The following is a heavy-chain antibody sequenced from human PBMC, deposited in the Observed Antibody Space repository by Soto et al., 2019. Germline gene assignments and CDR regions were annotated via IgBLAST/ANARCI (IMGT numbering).Heavy chain of an antibody. CDR1: GYTFTSYG. CDR2: ISAYNGNT. CDR3: ARAYGYSYHYYYDGMDV. J-gene: IGHJ6*02. Sequence: ASVKVSCKASGYTFTSYGISWVRQAPGQGLEWMGWISAYNGNTNYAQKLQGRVTMTTDTSTSTAYMELRSLRSDDTAVYYCARAYGYSYHYYYDGMDVWGQGTTVTVSS. D-gene: IGHD5-18*01. V-gene: IGHV1-18*04.